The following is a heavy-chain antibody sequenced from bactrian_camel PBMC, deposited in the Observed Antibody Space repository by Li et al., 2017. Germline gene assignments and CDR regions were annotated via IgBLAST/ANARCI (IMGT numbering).Heavy chain of an antibody. J-gene: IGHJ7*01. V-gene: IGHV3S63*01. CDR1: GYLFDDSEC. Sequence: QLVESGGGSVQAGGSLKLSCIVSGYLFDDSECVGWFREAPGKLREGVASIRDGGATTHYDTSVKGRFTISRDNATNTVNLEMNNLKPEDTAIYYCAAKTIEGSCPVVSAIDLWGTGTQVTVS. CDR2: IRDGGATT. D-gene: IGHD2*01.